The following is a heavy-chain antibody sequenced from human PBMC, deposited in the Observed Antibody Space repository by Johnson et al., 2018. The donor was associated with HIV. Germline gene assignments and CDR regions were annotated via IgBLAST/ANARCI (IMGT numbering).Heavy chain of an antibody. CDR1: GFTFSSYA. V-gene: IGHV3-30*14. D-gene: IGHD1-26*01. CDR3: ATKGSKWELIVEGFAV. Sequence: QVQLVESGGGVVQPGRSLRLSCADSGFTFSSYAIHWVRQAPGKGLEWVAVISYDGTDKYYADSVKGRFTVSSDYSENTLYLQMNSLTAEDTAVYYCATKGSKWELIVEGFAVWGQGTMVTVSS. J-gene: IGHJ3*01. CDR2: ISYDGTDK.